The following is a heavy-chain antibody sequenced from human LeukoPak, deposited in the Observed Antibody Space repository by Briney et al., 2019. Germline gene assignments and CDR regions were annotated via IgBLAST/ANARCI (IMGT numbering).Heavy chain of an antibody. J-gene: IGHJ4*02. CDR2: MNPNSGNI. CDR3: ARGRSSSRYYFDY. V-gene: IGHV1-8*01. CDR1: GYTFTSYD. D-gene: IGHD6-6*01. Sequence: ASVKVSCKASGYTFTSYDINWVRQATGQGLEWMGWMNPNSGNIGYAQKSQGRVTMTRNTSISTAYMELSSLRSEDTAVYYCARGRSSSRYYFDYWGQGTLVTVSS.